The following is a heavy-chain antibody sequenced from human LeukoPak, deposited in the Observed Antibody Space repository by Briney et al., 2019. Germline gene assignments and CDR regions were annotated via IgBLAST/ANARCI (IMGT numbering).Heavy chain of an antibody. Sequence: SETLSLTCTVSGGSISSYYWSWIRQPAGKGLEWIGRIYTSGSTNYNPSLKSRVTMSVDTSKNQFSLKLSSVTAADTAVYYCARGLGGGSGSYTATPYNWFDPWGQGTLVTVSS. V-gene: IGHV4-4*07. J-gene: IGHJ5*02. D-gene: IGHD3-10*01. CDR2: IYTSGST. CDR3: ARGLGGGSGSYTATPYNWFDP. CDR1: GGSISSYY.